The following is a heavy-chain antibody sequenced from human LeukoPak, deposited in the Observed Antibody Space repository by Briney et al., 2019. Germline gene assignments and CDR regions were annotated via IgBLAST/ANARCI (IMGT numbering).Heavy chain of an antibody. V-gene: IGHV3-9*01. J-gene: IGHJ3*02. CDR1: GFTFDDYA. CDR3: AKDSMVRGPIEDAFDI. Sequence: GRSLRLSCAASGFTFDDYAMHWVRQAPGKGLEWVSGISWNSGSIGYADSVKGRFTISRDNAKNSLYLQMNSLRAEDTALYYCAKDSMVRGPIEDAFDIWGQGTMVTVSS. D-gene: IGHD3-10*01. CDR2: ISWNSGSI.